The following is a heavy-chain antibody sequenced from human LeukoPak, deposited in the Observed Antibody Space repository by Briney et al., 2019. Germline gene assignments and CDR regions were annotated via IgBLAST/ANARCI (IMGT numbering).Heavy chain of an antibody. CDR3: ARDAAVAGTQDLDY. CDR2: IKQDGSER. Sequence: GGSLRLSCAASGFTFSSYWMSWVRQAPGKGLEWVANIKQDGSERYYVDSVKGRFTISRDNAKNSLYLQMNSLRAEDTAVYYCARDAAVAGTQDLDYWGQGTLVTVSS. J-gene: IGHJ4*02. CDR1: GFTFSSYW. V-gene: IGHV3-7*01. D-gene: IGHD6-19*01.